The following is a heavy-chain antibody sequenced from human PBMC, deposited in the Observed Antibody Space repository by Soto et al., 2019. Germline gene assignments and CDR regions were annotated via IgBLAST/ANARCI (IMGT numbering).Heavy chain of an antibody. J-gene: IGHJ4*02. CDR1: GFSLTTGAVG. V-gene: IGHV2-5*02. Sequence: QITLKESGPTLVKPTQPLTLTCTFSGFSLTTGAVGVGWIRQPPGKALEWLALFYWDDDKRYSPSLESRLTVTRHASNNLVVLTMTNSDPVCTCTYFCVHRVGDGYNDLVYDYWGQGVLVTVSS. D-gene: IGHD1-26*01. CDR2: FYWDDDK. CDR3: VHRVGDGYNDLVYDY.